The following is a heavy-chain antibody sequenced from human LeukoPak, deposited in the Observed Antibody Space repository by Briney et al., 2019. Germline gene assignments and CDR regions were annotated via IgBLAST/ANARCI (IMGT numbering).Heavy chain of an antibody. V-gene: IGHV4-28*01. CDR3: ASGRYYYDSSGYYRRGMDV. CDR1: GYSISSSNR. CDR2: IYYSGST. J-gene: IGHJ6*02. Sequence: SDTLSLTCAVSGYSISSSNRWGWIRQPPGKGLEWIGYIYYSGSTYYNPSLKSRVTMSVDTSKNQFSLKLSSVTAADTAVYYCASGRYYYDSSGYYRRGMDVWGQGTTVTVSS. D-gene: IGHD3-22*01.